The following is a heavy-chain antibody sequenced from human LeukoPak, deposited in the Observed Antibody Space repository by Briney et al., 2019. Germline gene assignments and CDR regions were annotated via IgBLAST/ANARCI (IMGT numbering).Heavy chain of an antibody. CDR2: IYRDEST. Sequence: SETLSLTCTVSGGSINSSNFYWTWIRQSPGKGLEWIAYIYRDESTHSNPSLKSRVTISIDRSKDQFSLKLDSVTAADTAVYYCATLILPPTLFYYYYVDVWGKGTTVTVSS. CDR3: ATLILPPTLFYYYYVDV. CDR1: GGSINSSNFY. D-gene: IGHD2-21*02. V-gene: IGHV4-30-2*06. J-gene: IGHJ6*03.